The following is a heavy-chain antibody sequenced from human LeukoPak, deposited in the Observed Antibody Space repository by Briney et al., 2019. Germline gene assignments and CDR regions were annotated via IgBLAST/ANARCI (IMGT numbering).Heavy chain of an antibody. J-gene: IGHJ3*02. CDR1: GGSSSGYY. CDR2: INHSGST. V-gene: IGHV4-34*01. D-gene: IGHD2-15*01. Sequence: PSETLSLTCAVYGGSSSGYYWGWIRPPPGKGLEWIGEINHSGSTNYNPSLKSRVTISVDTSKNQFSLKLSSVTAADTAVYYCARDSYCSGGSCYGPSAFDIWGQGTMVTVSS. CDR3: ARDSYCSGGSCYGPSAFDI.